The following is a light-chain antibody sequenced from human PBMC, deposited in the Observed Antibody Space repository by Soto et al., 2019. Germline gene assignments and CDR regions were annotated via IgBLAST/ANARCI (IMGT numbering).Light chain of an antibody. CDR2: AAS. CDR1: QSVSSSY. J-gene: IGKJ2*01. V-gene: IGKV3-20*01. CDR3: HQYHSPPQT. Sequence: EIVLTQSPGTLSLSPGERATLSCRASQSVSSSYLAWYQQKPGQAPRLLIYAASYRATGISDKFSGSGSGTDFSLTISRLEPEDSAVYYCHQYHSPPQTFGQGTKVDIK.